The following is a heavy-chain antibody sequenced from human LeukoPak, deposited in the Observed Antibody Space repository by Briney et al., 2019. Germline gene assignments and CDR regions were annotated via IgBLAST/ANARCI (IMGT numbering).Heavy chain of an antibody. D-gene: IGHD6-13*01. CDR1: GYTFTNYA. Sequence: ASVKVSCKASGYTFTNYAMHWVRQAPGQGLEWMGWISAYNGNTNYAQKLQGRVTMTTDTSTSTAYMELRSLRSDDTAVYYCASSTAAADDNYYYYGMDVWGQGTTVTVSS. V-gene: IGHV1-18*01. CDR3: ASSTAAADDNYYYYGMDV. CDR2: ISAYNGNT. J-gene: IGHJ6*02.